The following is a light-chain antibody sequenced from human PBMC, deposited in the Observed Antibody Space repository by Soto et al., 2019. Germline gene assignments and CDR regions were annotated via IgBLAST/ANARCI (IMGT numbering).Light chain of an antibody. CDR2: GNS. Sequence: QSVLTQPPSVSGAPGQRVHILRTGRSSNIGAGYDVHWYQQLPGTAPKLLIYGNSNRPSGVPDRFSGSKSGTSASLAITGLQAEDEADYYCQSYDSSLSVVFGGGTKVTVL. J-gene: IGLJ2*01. V-gene: IGLV1-40*01. CDR3: QSYDSSLSVV. CDR1: SSNIGAGYD.